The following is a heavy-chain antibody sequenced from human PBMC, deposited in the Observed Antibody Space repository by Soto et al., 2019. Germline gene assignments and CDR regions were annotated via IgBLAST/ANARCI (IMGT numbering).Heavy chain of an antibody. CDR3: ASNYYGSGDQSTYYYGMDV. CDR1: GYSFTSYW. V-gene: IGHV5-51*01. D-gene: IGHD3-10*01. CDR2: IYPGDSDT. J-gene: IGHJ6*02. Sequence: PGESLKISCKGSGYSFTSYWIGWVRQMPGKGLDWMGIIYPGDSDTRYSPSFQGQVTISADNSISTAYLQWSSLKASDTAMYYCASNYYGSGDQSTYYYGMDVWGQGTTVTVSS.